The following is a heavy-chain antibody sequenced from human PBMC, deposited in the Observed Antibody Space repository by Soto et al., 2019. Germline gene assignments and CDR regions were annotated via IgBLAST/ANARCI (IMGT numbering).Heavy chain of an antibody. J-gene: IGHJ5*02. CDR3: ARVTLKAGNWFDP. CDR2: INPKSRGT. CDR1: GYTFTDYF. Sequence: QVQLVQSGAEVKKPGASVKVSCKASGYTFTDYFIHWVRQAPGQGFEWMGWINPKSRGTNYAQKFQGRVTMTRDTSNSTAYMELRGLRSDDTAVYYCARVTLKAGNWFDPWGKGTLVTVSS. V-gene: IGHV1-2*02.